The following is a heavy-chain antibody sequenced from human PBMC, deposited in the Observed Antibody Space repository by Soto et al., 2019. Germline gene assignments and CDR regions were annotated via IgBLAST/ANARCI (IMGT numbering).Heavy chain of an antibody. CDR1: GYTLTELS. D-gene: IGHD3-16*02. CDR3: ATLIRFTRINDHTSRAGGNYYYYGMDV. Sequence: VASVKVSCKVSGYTLTELSMHWVRQAPGKGLEWMGGFDPEDGETIYAQKFQGRVTMTEDTSTDTAYMELSSLRSEDTAVYYCATLIRFTRINDHTSRAGGNYYYYGMDVWGQGTTVTVSS. V-gene: IGHV1-24*01. J-gene: IGHJ6*02. CDR2: FDPEDGET.